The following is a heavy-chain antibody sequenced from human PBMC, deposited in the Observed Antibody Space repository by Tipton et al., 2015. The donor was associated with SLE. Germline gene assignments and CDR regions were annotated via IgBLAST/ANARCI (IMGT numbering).Heavy chain of an antibody. CDR3: ARVVYANLLYYFDY. V-gene: IGHV4-39*02. CDR2: MYYSGST. D-gene: IGHD2-8*01. J-gene: IGHJ4*02. Sequence: TLSLTCTVSGGSISSSSYFWGWIRQPPGKGLEWIGSMYYSGSTYYNPSLKSRVTMSLDTSKNHFSLKLNSVTAAGTAVYYCARVVYANLLYYFDYWGQGTLVTVSS. CDR1: GGSISSSSYF.